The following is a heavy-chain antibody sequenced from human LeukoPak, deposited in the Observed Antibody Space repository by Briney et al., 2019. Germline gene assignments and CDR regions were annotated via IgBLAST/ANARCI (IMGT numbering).Heavy chain of an antibody. V-gene: IGHV4-34*01. J-gene: IGHJ6*03. CDR3: ARVIPGYCTNGHYYYYMDV. CDR1: GGSFSGYY. CDR2: INHSGST. D-gene: IGHD2-8*01. Sequence: SETLSLTCAVYGGSFSGYYWSWIRQPPGKGLEWIGEINHSGSTNYNPSLKSRVTISVDTSKNQFSLRLSSVTAADTAVYYCARVIPGYCTNGHYYYYMDVWGKGTTVTVSS.